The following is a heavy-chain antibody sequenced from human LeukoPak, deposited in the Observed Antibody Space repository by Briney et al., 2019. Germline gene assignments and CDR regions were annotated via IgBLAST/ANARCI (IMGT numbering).Heavy chain of an antibody. CDR1: GGSISSYY. Sequence: PSETLSLTCTVSGGSISSYYWSWIRQPAGKGLEWIGRIYTSGSTNYNPSLKSRVTMSVDTSENQFSLKLSSVTAADTAVYYCARFSYDSSGYYSFDYWGQGTLVTVSS. V-gene: IGHV4-4*07. D-gene: IGHD3-22*01. CDR2: IYTSGST. CDR3: ARFSYDSSGYYSFDY. J-gene: IGHJ4*02.